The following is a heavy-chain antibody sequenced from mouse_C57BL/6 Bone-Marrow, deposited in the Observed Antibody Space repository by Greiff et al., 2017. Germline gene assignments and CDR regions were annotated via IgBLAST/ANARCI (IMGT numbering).Heavy chain of an antibody. D-gene: IGHD1-1*01. V-gene: IGHV1-64*01. CDR3: ARSGTTVVDGYCDY. CDR2: IHPNSGST. J-gene: IGHJ2*01. CDR1: GYTFTSYW. Sequence: VQLQQPGAELVKPGASVKLSCQASGYTFTSYWMHWVKQRPGQGLEWIGMIHPNSGSTNYNEKFKSKATLTVYKSSSTAYMQLSSLTSEDSAVYYCARSGTTVVDGYCDYWGQGTTLTVSA.